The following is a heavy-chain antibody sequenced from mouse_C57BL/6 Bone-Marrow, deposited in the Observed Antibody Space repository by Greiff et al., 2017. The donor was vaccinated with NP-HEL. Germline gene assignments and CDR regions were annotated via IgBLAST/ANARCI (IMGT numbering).Heavy chain of an antibody. V-gene: IGHV1-63*01. CDR1: GYTFTNYW. CDR2: IYPGGGYT. D-gene: IGHD1-1*01. CDR3: ARWITTVGAGDYFDY. J-gene: IGHJ2*01. Sequence: QVQLQQSGAELVRPGTSVKMSCKASGYTFTNYWIGWAKQRPGHGLEWIGDIYPGGGYTNYNEKVKGKATLTADKSSSTAYMQFSSLTSEDSAIYYCARWITTVGAGDYFDYWGQGTTLTVSS.